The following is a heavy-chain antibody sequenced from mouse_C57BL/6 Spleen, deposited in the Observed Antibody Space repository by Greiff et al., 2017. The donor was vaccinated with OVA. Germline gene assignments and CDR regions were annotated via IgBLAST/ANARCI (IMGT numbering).Heavy chain of an antibody. D-gene: IGHD3-2*02. V-gene: IGHV1-61*01. CDR1: GYTFTSYW. CDR3: ASSQATPWFAY. J-gene: IGHJ3*01. CDR2: IYPSDSET. Sequence: VQLQQPGAELVRPGSSVKLSCKASGYTFTSYWMDWVKQRPGQGLEWIGNIYPSDSETHYNQKFKDKATLTVDKSSSTAYMQLSSLTSEDSAVYYCASSQATPWFAYWGQGTLVTVSA.